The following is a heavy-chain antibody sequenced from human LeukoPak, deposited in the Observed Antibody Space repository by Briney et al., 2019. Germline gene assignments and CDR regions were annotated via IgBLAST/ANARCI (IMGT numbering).Heavy chain of an antibody. Sequence: GGSLRLSCAASGFTFSSYAMSWVRQAPGKGLEWVSAISGSGGSTYYADSVKGRFTISRDNSKNTLYLQMNSLRAEDTAVYYCARDSYGDYGLSVDYWGQGTLVTVSS. D-gene: IGHD4-17*01. CDR2: ISGSGGST. CDR1: GFTFSSYA. CDR3: ARDSYGDYGLSVDY. V-gene: IGHV3-23*01. J-gene: IGHJ4*02.